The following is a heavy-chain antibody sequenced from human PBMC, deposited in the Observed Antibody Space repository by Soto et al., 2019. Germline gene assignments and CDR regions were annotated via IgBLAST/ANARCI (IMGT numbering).Heavy chain of an antibody. J-gene: IGHJ2*01. CDR3: ASAMVRDFPYSYFDL. D-gene: IGHD3-10*01. Sequence: PSETLSLTCAVSGGSLNSYYWSWIRQPPGKGLEWIGYIYYSGTTNYNPSLKSRVTISLGTSKNQFSLKLSSVTAADTAVYFCASAMVRDFPYSYFDLWGRGALVTVSS. CDR1: GGSLNSYY. V-gene: IGHV4-59*01. CDR2: IYYSGTT.